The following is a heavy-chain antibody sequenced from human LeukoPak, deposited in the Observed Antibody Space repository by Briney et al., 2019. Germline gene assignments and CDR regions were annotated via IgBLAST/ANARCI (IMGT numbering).Heavy chain of an antibody. D-gene: IGHD3-10*01. CDR3: ARDRHYYGADRPFDP. CDR2: IWYDGSNK. V-gene: IGHV3-33*01. CDR1: GFTFSSYG. Sequence: GGSLRLSCAASGFTFSSYGMHWVRQAPGKGLEWVAVIWYDGSNKYYADSVKGRFTISRDDAKNSLYLQMNSLRAKDTAVYYCARDRHYYGADRPFDPWGQGTLVTVSS. J-gene: IGHJ5*02.